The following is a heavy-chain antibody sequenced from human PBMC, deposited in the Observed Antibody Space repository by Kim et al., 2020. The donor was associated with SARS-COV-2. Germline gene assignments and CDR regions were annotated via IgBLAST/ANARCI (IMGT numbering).Heavy chain of an antibody. V-gene: IGHV3-74*01. Sequence: GGGSSYAADAVKGRFTTSRDNANTMVYLQMNSLRVDDTAIYYCTSIFEYWGQGALVTVSS. J-gene: IGHJ4*02. D-gene: IGHD3-3*02. CDR2: GGGSS. CDR3: TSIFEY.